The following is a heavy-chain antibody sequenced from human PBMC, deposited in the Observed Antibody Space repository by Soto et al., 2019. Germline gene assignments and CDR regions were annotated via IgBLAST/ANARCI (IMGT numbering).Heavy chain of an antibody. CDR2: VESSGRT. D-gene: IGHD3-10*01. CDR3: ARGLYGAYLDY. J-gene: IGHJ4*02. CDR1: GDSMTKNYRSWSMTNYYY. V-gene: IGHV4-61*08. Sequence: SETLSLTCTVSGDSMTKNYRSWSMTNYYYWSWIRQTPGKGLEWIGYVESSGRTGYKPSLVSRVTLSLDSSQNQFSLTLRSVTTADRALYFCARGLYGAYLDYWGQGIPVTVSS.